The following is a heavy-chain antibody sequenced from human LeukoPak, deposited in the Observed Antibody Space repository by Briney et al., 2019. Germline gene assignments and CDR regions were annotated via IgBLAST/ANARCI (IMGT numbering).Heavy chain of an antibody. CDR1: GFTLRGFG. Sequence: GGSLRLSCAASGFTLRGFGVHWVRRAPGKGLEWLAGIWNDGINKYYADSVKGRFTVSRDNVLNTVSLHMDSQGTEDTAVYYCATGVWFATHWGQGTLVAVSS. D-gene: IGHD3-10*01. V-gene: IGHV3-33*01. CDR2: IWNDGINK. CDR3: ATGVWFATH. J-gene: IGHJ4*02.